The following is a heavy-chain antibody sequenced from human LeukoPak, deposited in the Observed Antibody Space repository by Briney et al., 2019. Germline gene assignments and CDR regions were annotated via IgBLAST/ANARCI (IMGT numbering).Heavy chain of an antibody. CDR1: GFTFSSYS. D-gene: IGHD6-19*01. CDR2: ISTSTTTI. Sequence: GGSLRLSCEASGFTFSSYSMNWVRQAPGKGLEWISYISTSTTTIYYANSVKGRFTISRDNAKNSLYLQMSSLRAEDTALYYCARDRGADSGWVFDYWGQGTLVTVSS. V-gene: IGHV3-48*01. CDR3: ARDRGADSGWVFDY. J-gene: IGHJ4*02.